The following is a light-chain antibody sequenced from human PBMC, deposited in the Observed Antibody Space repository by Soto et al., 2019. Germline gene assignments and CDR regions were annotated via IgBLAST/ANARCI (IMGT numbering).Light chain of an antibody. Sequence: EVVMTQSPATLSVSPGERATLSCRASETVATNPAWYQQKPGQAPRLLISGASTRAAGISDRFRGSGSGTEFTLTISSLRSEDSAIYYCQQYFEWPPMTFGQGTKVEI. CDR2: GAS. CDR3: QQYFEWPPMT. J-gene: IGKJ1*01. CDR1: ETVATN. V-gene: IGKV3-15*01.